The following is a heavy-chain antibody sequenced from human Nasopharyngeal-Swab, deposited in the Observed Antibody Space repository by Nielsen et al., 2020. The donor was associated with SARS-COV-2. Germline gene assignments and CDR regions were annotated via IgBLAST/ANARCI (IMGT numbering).Heavy chain of an antibody. CDR1: GFTFSSYS. D-gene: IGHD2-15*01. CDR3: ARIRGYSSGPDAFDI. CDR2: ISSSSSYI. J-gene: IGHJ3*02. Sequence: GGSLRLSCAASGFTFSSYSMNWVRQAPGKGLEWVSSISSSSSYIYYADSVKGRFTISRDNAKNSLYLQMNSLRAEDTAVYYCARIRGYSSGPDAFDIWGQGTMVTVSS. V-gene: IGHV3-21*01.